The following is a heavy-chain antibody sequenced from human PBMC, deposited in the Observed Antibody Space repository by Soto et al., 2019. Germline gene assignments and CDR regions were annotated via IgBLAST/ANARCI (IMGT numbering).Heavy chain of an antibody. Sequence: QVTLKESGPVLVKPTETLTLRCTVSGLSITDSEMGVSWIRQPPGQPLEWLAHIDSSGEKSYRTFLKSRLAISKDTSKSQIVLTMTNMDPADTATYYCARIHLAVAVSPWFDPWGQGIPVTVS. CDR2: IDSSGEK. CDR3: ARIHLAVAVSPWFDP. J-gene: IGHJ5*02. V-gene: IGHV2-26*01. CDR1: GLSITDSEMG. D-gene: IGHD6-19*01.